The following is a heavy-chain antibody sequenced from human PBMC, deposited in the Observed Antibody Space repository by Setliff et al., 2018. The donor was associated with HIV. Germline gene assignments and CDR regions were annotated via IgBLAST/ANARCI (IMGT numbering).Heavy chain of an antibody. D-gene: IGHD2-2*01. CDR2: IYNSGYT. V-gene: IGHV4-59*08. CDR1: GAPISSYY. J-gene: IGHJ3*01. Sequence: PSETLSLTCKVSGAPISSYYWNWIRQPPGKGLEWIGYIYNSGYTNYKPSLKSRVTISLDTSKNQFSLRLTSLTAADTAVYYCARHNCGTTACYGVVVWGQGTMVTVSS. CDR3: ARHNCGTTACYGVVV.